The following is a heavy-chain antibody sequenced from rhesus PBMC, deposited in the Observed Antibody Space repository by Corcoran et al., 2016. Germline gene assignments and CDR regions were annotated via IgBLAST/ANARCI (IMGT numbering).Heavy chain of an antibody. CDR1: GGSISSSNG. J-gene: IGHJ4*01. V-gene: IGHV4-65*01. Sequence: QVQLQESGPGLVKPSETLSLTCAVSGGSISSSNGGSWIRQPPGKGLEWIGYSTGSISTPYYNPSIKSRVTIATDTSKNQFSLKLSSVTAADTAVYYCARYISWSYYFDYWGQGVLVTVSS. D-gene: IGHD6-13*01. CDR2: STGSISTP. CDR3: ARYISWSYYFDY.